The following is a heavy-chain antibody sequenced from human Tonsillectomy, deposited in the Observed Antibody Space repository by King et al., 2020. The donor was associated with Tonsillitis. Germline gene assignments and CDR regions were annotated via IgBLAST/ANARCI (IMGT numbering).Heavy chain of an antibody. Sequence: QLQESGPGLVKPSQTLSLTCTVSGGPITSGDFYWSWIRQPPGKGLEWIGYIFYSGSTYYNPSLKSRVNISIDTSKNQFSLKLSFVTAADTAVYYCARGFYYRNYYDSSGYDYWGQGTLVTVSS. CDR3: ARGFYYRNYYDSSGYDY. CDR2: IFYSGST. D-gene: IGHD3-22*01. V-gene: IGHV4-30-4*01. J-gene: IGHJ4*02. CDR1: GGPITSGDFY.